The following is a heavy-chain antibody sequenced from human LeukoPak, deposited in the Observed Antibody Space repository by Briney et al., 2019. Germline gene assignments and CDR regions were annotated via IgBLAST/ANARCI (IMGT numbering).Heavy chain of an antibody. J-gene: IGHJ5*02. D-gene: IGHD3-10*01. CDR1: GGSISSSSYY. Sequence: PSETLSLTCTVSGGSISSSSYYWGWIRQPPGKGLEWIGSIYYSGSTYYNPSLKSRVTISVDTSKNQFSLKLSSVTAADTAVYYCARDVMVRGGQDWFDPWGQGTLVTVSS. CDR3: ARDVMVRGGQDWFDP. V-gene: IGHV4-39*07. CDR2: IYYSGST.